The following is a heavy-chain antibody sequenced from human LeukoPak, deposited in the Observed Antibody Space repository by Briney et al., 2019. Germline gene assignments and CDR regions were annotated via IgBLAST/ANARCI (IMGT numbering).Heavy chain of an antibody. CDR2: IYSGGST. CDR3: ARGVYDSSGYYYTDY. V-gene: IGHV3-53*01. J-gene: IGHJ4*02. Sequence: GGSLRLSCAASGFTLSDYYMSWIRQAPGKGLEWVSVIYSGGSTYYADSVKGRFTISRDNSKNTLYLQMNSLRAEDTAVYYCARGVYDSSGYYYTDYWGQGTLVTVSS. CDR1: GFTLSDYY. D-gene: IGHD3-22*01.